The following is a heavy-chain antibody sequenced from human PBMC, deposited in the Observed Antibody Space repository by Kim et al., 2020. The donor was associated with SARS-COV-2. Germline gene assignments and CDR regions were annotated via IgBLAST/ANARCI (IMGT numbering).Heavy chain of an antibody. V-gene: IGHV4-59*09. D-gene: IGHD1-20*01. CDR2: T. CDR3: ARGAGRGMVDY. J-gene: IGHJ4*02. Sequence: TNYNPSLKSRVTISVDTSKNQFSLKLSSVTAADTAVYYCARGAGRGMVDYWGQGTLVTVSS.